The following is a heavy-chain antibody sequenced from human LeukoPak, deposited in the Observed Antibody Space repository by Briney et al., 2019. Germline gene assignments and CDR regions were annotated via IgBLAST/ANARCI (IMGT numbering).Heavy chain of an antibody. Sequence: GGSLRLSCATSGFTFSSNWMSWVRHVPGRGLDWVANIKPDGSAQYYAASVKGRFTVSRDNAKNSLYLQMNSLRVEDTAVYYCARDSTRFDYWGQGTLVTVSS. J-gene: IGHJ4*02. CDR2: IKPDGSAQ. CDR3: ARDSTRFDY. V-gene: IGHV3-7*01. CDR1: GFTFSSNW.